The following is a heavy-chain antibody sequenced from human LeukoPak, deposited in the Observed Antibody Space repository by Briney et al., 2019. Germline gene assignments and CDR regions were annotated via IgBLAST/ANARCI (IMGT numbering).Heavy chain of an antibody. CDR3: ARVVTIFGVVIPYYFDY. J-gene: IGHJ4*02. V-gene: IGHV3-23*01. CDR2: ISGSGGST. CDR1: GFTFSSYA. D-gene: IGHD3-3*01. Sequence: GGSLRLSCAASGFTFSSYAMSWVRQAPGKGLEWVSAISGSGGSTYYADSVKGRSTISRDNSKNTLYLQMNSLRAEDTAVYYCARVVTIFGVVIPYYFDYWGQGTLVTVSS.